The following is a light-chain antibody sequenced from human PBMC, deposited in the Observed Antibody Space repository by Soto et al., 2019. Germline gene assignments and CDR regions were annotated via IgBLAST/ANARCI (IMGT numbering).Light chain of an antibody. CDR1: QSVTSSY. V-gene: IGKV3-20*01. Sequence: EIVLTQSPDTLSLSPGERATLSCRASQSVTSSYLAWYQHKPGQAPRLLIYGASLRATGIPDRFSGSASGTEFSLTISRLETEAFAVYYCQQHGFSPRTFGPGTRVEIK. CDR3: QQHGFSPRT. J-gene: IGKJ1*01. CDR2: GAS.